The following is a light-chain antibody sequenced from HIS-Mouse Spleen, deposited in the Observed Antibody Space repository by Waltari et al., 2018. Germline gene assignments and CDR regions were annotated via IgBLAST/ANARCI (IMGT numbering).Light chain of an antibody. CDR2: RNN. V-gene: IGLV1-47*01. Sequence: QSVLTQPPSASGTPGQRVTISCSGSSSNIGSNYVYWYQQLPGTDPKLLIYRNNQRPSGVPDRFSGSKSGTSASLAISGLRSEDEADYYCAAWDDSLRGVFGGGTKLTVL. J-gene: IGLJ2*01. CDR3: AAWDDSLRGV. CDR1: SSNIGSNY.